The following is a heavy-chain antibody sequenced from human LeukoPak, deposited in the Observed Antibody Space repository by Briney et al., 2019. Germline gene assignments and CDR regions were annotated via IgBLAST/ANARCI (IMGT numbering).Heavy chain of an antibody. CDR3: ARARPSATYYYDSSGYLV. J-gene: IGHJ4*02. Sequence: GGSLRLSCAASGFTFSSYAMSWVRQAPGKGLEWVSAISGSGGSTYYADSVKGRFTISRDNSKNSLYLQMNSLRAEDTAVYYCARARPSATYYYDSSGYLVWGQGTLVTVSS. V-gene: IGHV3-23*01. CDR2: ISGSGGST. D-gene: IGHD3-22*01. CDR1: GFTFSSYA.